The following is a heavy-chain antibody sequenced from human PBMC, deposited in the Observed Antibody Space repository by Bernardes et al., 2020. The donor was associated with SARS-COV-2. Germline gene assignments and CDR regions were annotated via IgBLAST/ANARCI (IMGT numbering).Heavy chain of an antibody. Sequence: SGPTLVKPTQTLTLTCTFSGFSLSTSGVGVGWIRQPPGKALEWLALIYWNDDKRYSPSLKSRLTITKDTSKNQVVLTMTNMDPVDTATYYCAHTHSSGYYYRNPFDYWGQGTLVTVSS. CDR2: IYWNDDK. D-gene: IGHD3-22*01. V-gene: IGHV2-5*01. J-gene: IGHJ4*02. CDR3: AHTHSSGYYYRNPFDY. CDR1: GFSLSTSGVG.